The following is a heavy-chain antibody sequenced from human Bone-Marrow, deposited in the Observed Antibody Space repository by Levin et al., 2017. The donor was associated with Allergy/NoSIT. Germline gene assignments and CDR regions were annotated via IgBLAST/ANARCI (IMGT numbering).Heavy chain of an antibody. CDR1: GFSFSDTW. CDR2: INQDGGKT. Sequence: GESLKISCAASGFSFSDTWMHWVRQAPGKGPVWVAHINQDGGKTTYADFVKGRFTISRDNAKNTVYLQMNSLRVDDTAVYHCVRDYFAECQWGQGTLVTVSS. D-gene: IGHD3-10*01. V-gene: IGHV3-74*03. J-gene: IGHJ4*02. CDR3: VRDYFAECQ.